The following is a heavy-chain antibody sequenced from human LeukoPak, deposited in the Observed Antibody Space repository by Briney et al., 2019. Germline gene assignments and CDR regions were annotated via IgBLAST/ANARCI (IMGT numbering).Heavy chain of an antibody. J-gene: IGHJ3*02. Sequence: SETLSLTCTVSGGSISSSSYYWGWIRQPPGKGLEWIGSIYYSGSTYYNPSLKSRGTISVDTSKNQFSLKLSSVTAADTAVYYCASRGGPGAYDAFDIWGQGTMVTVSS. CDR2: IYYSGST. V-gene: IGHV4-39*01. D-gene: IGHD3-10*01. CDR3: ASRGGPGAYDAFDI. CDR1: GGSISSSSYY.